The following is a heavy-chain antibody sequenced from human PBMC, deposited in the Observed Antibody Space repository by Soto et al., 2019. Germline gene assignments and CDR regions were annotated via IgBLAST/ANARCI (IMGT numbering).Heavy chain of an antibody. CDR2: IDPTDSYT. D-gene: IGHD3-3*01. Sequence: GESLKISCKGSGYSSSSYWISWVRQVPGKGLEWMGKIDPTDSYTNYSPSFQGHVTISADKSIRTAYLQWSSLKASDTAMYYCARLDFYSSKRGDFFDPWGQGTLVTVSS. CDR3: ARLDFYSSKRGDFFDP. J-gene: IGHJ5*02. CDR1: GYSSSSYW. V-gene: IGHV5-10-1*01.